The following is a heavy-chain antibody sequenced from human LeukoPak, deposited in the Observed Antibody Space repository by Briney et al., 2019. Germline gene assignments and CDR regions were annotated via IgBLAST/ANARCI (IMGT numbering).Heavy chain of an antibody. Sequence: SETLSLTCTVAGGSISSYYWSWIRQPPGKGLEWIGYIYYSGSTNYNPSLKSRATISVDTSKNQFSLKLSSVTAADTAVYYCARDRGYGMDVWGQGTTVTVSS. J-gene: IGHJ6*02. CDR2: IYYSGST. CDR1: GGSISSYY. CDR3: ARDRGYGMDV. V-gene: IGHV4-59*01.